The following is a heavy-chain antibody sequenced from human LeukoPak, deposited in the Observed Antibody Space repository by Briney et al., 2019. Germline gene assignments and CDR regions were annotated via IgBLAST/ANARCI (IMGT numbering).Heavy chain of an antibody. D-gene: IGHD3-16*01. CDR1: GYSISSGYY. J-gene: IGHJ6*03. V-gene: IGHV4-38-2*02. Sequence: SETLSLTCTVSGYSISSGYYWGWIRQSPGKGLESIGSIYHSGSTYSNPSLKSRVTISVDTSKNQFSLKLSSVTAADTAVYYCARETSQKGAHYMDVWGKGTTVTISS. CDR3: ARETSQKGAHYMDV. CDR2: IYHSGST.